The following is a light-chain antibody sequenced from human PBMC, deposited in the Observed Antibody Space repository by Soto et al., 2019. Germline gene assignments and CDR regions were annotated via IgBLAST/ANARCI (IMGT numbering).Light chain of an antibody. Sequence: HMGRPPGSLPASVRNRVTSSGEASQDISNYLNWYQQKPGKAPKVLIYAASSLQSGVPSRFSGIGSGTDFTLSISSLQPEDFATYYCEPSYSGPLTFGGGTKVDIK. CDR1: QDISNY. CDR2: AAS. J-gene: IGKJ4*01. CDR3: EPSYSGPLT. V-gene: IGKV1-39*01.